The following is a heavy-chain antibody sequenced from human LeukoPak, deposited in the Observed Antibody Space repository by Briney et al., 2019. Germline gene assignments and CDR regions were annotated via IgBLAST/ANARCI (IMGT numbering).Heavy chain of an antibody. Sequence: ASVKVSCKASGYTFFSYGISWVRQAPGQGLEWMGWISGYNGNTNYVQKLQGRVTMTTDTSTSTAYMELRSLRSDDTAVYYCARFRPGTTRFDPWGQGTLVTVSS. J-gene: IGHJ5*02. CDR3: ARFRPGTTRFDP. D-gene: IGHD3-10*01. CDR2: ISGYNGNT. CDR1: GYTFFSYG. V-gene: IGHV1-18*01.